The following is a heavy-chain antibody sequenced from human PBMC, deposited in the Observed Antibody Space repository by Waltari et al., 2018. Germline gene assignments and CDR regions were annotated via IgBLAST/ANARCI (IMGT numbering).Heavy chain of an antibody. Sequence: EVQLLESGGGLVQPGGSLRLSCAASGFTFSDFWMHWVRQAPGEGLVWLSRVNGDGSSTTYADSVKGRFNVSRDNARKTMFLQMTSLRAEDTAVYYCARDEDNYYDSSGYIKHWGQGALVTVSS. D-gene: IGHD3-22*01. CDR1: GFTFSDFW. V-gene: IGHV3-74*01. CDR3: ARDEDNYYDSSGYIKH. CDR2: VNGDGSST. J-gene: IGHJ4*02.